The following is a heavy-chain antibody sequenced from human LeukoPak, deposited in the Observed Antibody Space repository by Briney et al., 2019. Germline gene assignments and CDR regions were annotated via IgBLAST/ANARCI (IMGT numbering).Heavy chain of an antibody. CDR1: GDSVSSKSAA. Sequence: PSQTLSLTCAISGDSVSSKSAAWNWIRQSPSRGLEWLGRTYYRSTWYNDYAVSVKSRITINPDTSKNQSSLQLNSVTPEDTAVYYCSRVHKAFDGARDAFDIWGQGTMVTVSS. J-gene: IGHJ3*02. CDR2: TYYRSTWYN. V-gene: IGHV6-1*01. CDR3: SRVHKAFDGARDAFDI. D-gene: IGHD3-10*01.